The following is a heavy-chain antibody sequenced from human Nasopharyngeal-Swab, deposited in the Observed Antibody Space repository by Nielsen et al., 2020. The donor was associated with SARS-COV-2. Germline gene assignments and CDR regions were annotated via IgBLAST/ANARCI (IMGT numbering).Heavy chain of an antibody. D-gene: IGHD3-22*01. CDR3: ARDPGFGYYYDSSGYYDY. J-gene: IGHJ4*02. CDR2: IKQDGSEK. Sequence: GESLKISCAASGFTFSSYWMSWVRQAPGKGLEWVANIKQDGSEKYYVDSVKGRFTISRDNAKNSLYLQMNGLRAEDTAVYYCARDPGFGYYYDSSGYYDYWGQGTLVTVSS. V-gene: IGHV3-7*01. CDR1: GFTFSSYW.